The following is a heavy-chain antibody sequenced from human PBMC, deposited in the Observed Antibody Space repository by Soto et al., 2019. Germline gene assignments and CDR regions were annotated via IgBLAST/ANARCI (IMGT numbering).Heavy chain of an antibody. J-gene: IGHJ6*02. Sequence: QLQLQESGPGLVKPSETLSLTCTVSGGSISSSSYYWGWIRQPPGKGLEWIGSIYYNGNTYYNPSLKSRVTIAVDTSKNHFSLKLSSVTAADTAVYYCEGGGSYYYGMDVWGQGTTVTVSS. CDR1: GGSISSSSYY. CDR3: EGGGSYYYGMDV. CDR2: IYYNGNT. D-gene: IGHD1-26*01. V-gene: IGHV4-39*01.